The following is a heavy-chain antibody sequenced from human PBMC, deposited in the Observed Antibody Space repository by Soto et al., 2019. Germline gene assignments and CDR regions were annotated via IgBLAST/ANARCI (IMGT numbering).Heavy chain of an antibody. D-gene: IGHD2-15*01. Sequence: SQTLSLTCAISGDSVSSNSAAWNWIRQSPSRGLEWLGRKYYRSMWYNDYAVSVKSRITINPDTSKNQFSLQLNSVTPEDTAVYYCARGAGRGYCSGGSCYSPYYYYGMDVWGQGTTVTVSS. J-gene: IGHJ6*02. CDR3: ARGAGRGYCSGGSCYSPYYYYGMDV. CDR2: KYYRSMWYN. V-gene: IGHV6-1*01. CDR1: GDSVSSNSAA.